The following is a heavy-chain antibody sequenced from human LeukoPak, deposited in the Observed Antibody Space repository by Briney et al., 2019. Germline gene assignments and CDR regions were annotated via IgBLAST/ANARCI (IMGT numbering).Heavy chain of an antibody. V-gene: IGHV3-11*01. CDR3: ARDTSGWYFTYDY. Sequence: GGSLRLSCAASGFTFSNYYMSWIRQAPGKGLEWVSYISSSGSTIYYADSVKGRFTISRDNAKNSLYLQINSLRAEDTAVYYCARDTSGWYFTYDYWGQGTLVTVSS. CDR1: GFTFSNYY. CDR2: ISSSGSTI. J-gene: IGHJ4*02. D-gene: IGHD6-19*01.